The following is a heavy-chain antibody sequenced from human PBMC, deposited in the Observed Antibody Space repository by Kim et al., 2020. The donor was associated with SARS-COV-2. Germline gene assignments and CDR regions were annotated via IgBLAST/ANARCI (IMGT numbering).Heavy chain of an antibody. CDR2: TYYRSTWYH. CDR3: ARDGFDTWSGPPAD. V-gene: IGHV6-1*01. D-gene: IGHD3-3*01. Sequence: SQTLSLTCAISGDSLSSSRAAWNWIRQSPSRGLEWLGRTYYRSTWYHNYAASMKGRLIINADTSRNQFSLHLSSVTPDDTAVYYCARDGFDTWSGPPADWGQGTLVTVSS. CDR1: GDSLSSSRAA. J-gene: IGHJ1*01.